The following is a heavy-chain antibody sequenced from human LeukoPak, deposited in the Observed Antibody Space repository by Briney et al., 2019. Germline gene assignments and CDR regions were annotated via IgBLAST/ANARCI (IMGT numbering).Heavy chain of an antibody. Sequence: PSETLSLTCAVSGGSISSSNWWSWVRQPPGRGLEWIGEIYHSGSTNYNPSLKSRVTISVDKSKNQFSLKLSSVTAADTAVYYCATTYGSGSYYFDYWGQETLVTVSS. CDR3: ATTYGSGSYYFDY. CDR1: GGSISSSNW. V-gene: IGHV4-4*02. J-gene: IGHJ4*02. CDR2: IYHSGST. D-gene: IGHD3-10*01.